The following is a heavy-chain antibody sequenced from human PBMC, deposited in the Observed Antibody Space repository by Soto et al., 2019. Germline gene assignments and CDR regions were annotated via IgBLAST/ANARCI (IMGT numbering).Heavy chain of an antibody. J-gene: IGHJ6*02. CDR2: VSANNGHT. CDR3: ARDIESVTAKHFFYYYAMDV. V-gene: IGHV1-18*01. Sequence: ASVKVSCKASGFTFSNYGLNCVRQAPGQGLEWMGWVSANNGHTNYAQNLQGRVSMTTDTSTSTAYMELRGLTFDDTAVYYCARDIESVTAKHFFYYYAMDVWGRGTTVTVSS. D-gene: IGHD2-8*01. CDR1: GFTFSNYG.